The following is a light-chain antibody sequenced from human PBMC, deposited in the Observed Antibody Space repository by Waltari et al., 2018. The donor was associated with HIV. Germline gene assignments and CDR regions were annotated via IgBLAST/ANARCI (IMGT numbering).Light chain of an antibody. CDR1: PRAISSYTS. J-gene: IGLJ3*02. CDR2: GAS. V-gene: IGLV2-14*01. CDR3: SSYTTSDSVV. Sequence: QSALTQPASVSGSPGQSIRISCSGPPRAISSYTSVSWSRHPPGAAPKLLIYGASHRPSGVSHRFSASTFGNTASLTISGLQTDDEGDYYCSSYTTSDSVVFGGGTRLTVL.